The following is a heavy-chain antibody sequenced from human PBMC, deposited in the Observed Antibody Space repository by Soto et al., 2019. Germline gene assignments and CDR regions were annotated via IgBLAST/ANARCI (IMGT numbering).Heavy chain of an antibody. CDR1: GFTVSNYG. CDR3: ASGEAWTDEAFDI. V-gene: IGHV3-33*01. Sequence: QVQLVESGGGVVQPGQSLRLSCAASGFTVSNYGMHWVRQAPGKGLEWVAVIWKDGNNKYYRDSVKGRFTISRDNSKNTLELQMRSLRGEDTAVYYCASGEAWTDEAFDIWGQGTMVTVSS. CDR2: IWKDGNNK. D-gene: IGHD3-3*01. J-gene: IGHJ3*02.